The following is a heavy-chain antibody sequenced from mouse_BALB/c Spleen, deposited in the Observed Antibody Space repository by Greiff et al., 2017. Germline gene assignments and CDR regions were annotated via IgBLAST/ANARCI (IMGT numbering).Heavy chain of an antibody. CDR1: GYTFTSYW. Sequence: LQQPGSELVRPGASVKLSCKASGYTFTSYWMHWVKQRPGQGLEWIGNIYPGSGSTNYDEKFKSKATLTVDTSSSTAYMQLSSLTSEDSAVYYCTRGGVITAGFAYWGQGTLVTVSA. D-gene: IGHD1-1*01. V-gene: IGHV1S22*01. J-gene: IGHJ3*01. CDR2: IYPGSGST. CDR3: TRGGVITAGFAY.